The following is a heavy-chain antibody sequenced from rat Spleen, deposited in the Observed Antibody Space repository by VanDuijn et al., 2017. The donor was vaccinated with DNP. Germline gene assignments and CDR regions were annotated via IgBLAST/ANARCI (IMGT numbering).Heavy chain of an antibody. Sequence: EVQLQESGPGLVKPSQSLSLTCSVTGYSITSNHKWTWIRKFPGNELEWMGYIDNAGSTNYNPSLKSRFSITRDTSKNQFFLQLNSLTTEDTATYYCARWTRYFDYWGQGVMVTVSS. V-gene: IGHV3-3*01. CDR1: GYSITSNHK. D-gene: IGHD1-4*01. J-gene: IGHJ2*01. CDR3: ARWTRYFDY. CDR2: IDNAGST.